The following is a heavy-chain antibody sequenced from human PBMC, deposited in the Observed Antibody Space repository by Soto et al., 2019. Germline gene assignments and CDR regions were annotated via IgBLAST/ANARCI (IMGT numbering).Heavy chain of an antibody. J-gene: IGHJ6*02. Sequence: GGSLRRSCSASGFTFRTYAMTWFRQTPGKGLRWVASISGGDGSTNYADSVKGRFTISRDNSKSTLYLQMKSLRAEDTAVYYCAKDLGLHTLHGMEVWGQGTTVTVSS. CDR2: ISGGDGST. D-gene: IGHD5-12*01. CDR3: AKDLGLHTLHGMEV. CDR1: GFTFRTYA. V-gene: IGHV3-23*01.